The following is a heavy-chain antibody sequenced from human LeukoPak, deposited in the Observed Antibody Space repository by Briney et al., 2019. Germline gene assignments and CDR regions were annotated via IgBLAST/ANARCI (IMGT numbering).Heavy chain of an antibody. D-gene: IGHD3-22*01. Sequence: SGPTLVNPTQTLTLTCTFSGFSLSTSGVGVGWIRQPPGKALEWLALIYWNDDKRYSPSLKSRLTITKDTSKNQVVFTMTNMDPVDTATYYCAHLDYYDSSGYYSNLHNWFDPWGQGTLVTVSS. CDR3: AHLDYYDSSGYYSNLHNWFDP. CDR1: GFSLSTSGVG. V-gene: IGHV2-5*01. CDR2: IYWNDDK. J-gene: IGHJ5*02.